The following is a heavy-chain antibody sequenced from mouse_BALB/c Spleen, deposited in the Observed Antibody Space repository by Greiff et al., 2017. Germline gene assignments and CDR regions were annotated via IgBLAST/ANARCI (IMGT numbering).Heavy chain of an antibody. Sequence: EVQLQESGGGLVKPGGSLKLSCAASGFTFSSYAMSWVRQSPEKRLEWVAEISSGGSYTYYPDTVTGRFTISRDNAKNTLYLEMSSLRSEDTAMYYCARAGSSSYYAMDYWGQGTSVTVSS. CDR1: GFTFSSYA. J-gene: IGHJ4*01. D-gene: IGHD1-1*01. CDR2: ISSGGSYT. CDR3: ARAGSSSYYAMDY. V-gene: IGHV5-9-4*01.